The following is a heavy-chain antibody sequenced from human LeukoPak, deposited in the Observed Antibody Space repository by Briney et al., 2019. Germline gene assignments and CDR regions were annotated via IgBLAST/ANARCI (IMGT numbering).Heavy chain of an antibody. CDR3: ANDQSSSWTFDY. D-gene: IGHD6-13*01. V-gene: IGHV3-53*01. J-gene: IGHJ4*02. CDR1: GFTVSSNY. CDR2: IYSDGST. Sequence: PGGSLRLSCAASGFTVSSNYMNWVRQAPGKGLEWGSVIYSDGSTYYADSVKGRFTISRDNSKNTLYLQMNSLRAEDTAVYYWANDQSSSWTFDYWGQGTLVTVSS.